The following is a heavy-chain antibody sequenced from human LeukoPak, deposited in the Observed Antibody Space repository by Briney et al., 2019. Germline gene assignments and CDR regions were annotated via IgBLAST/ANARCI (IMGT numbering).Heavy chain of an antibody. V-gene: IGHV3-30*18. J-gene: IGHJ6*02. CDR1: GFTFSSYG. CDR3: AKGGPTSSSYGMDV. D-gene: IGHD2-2*01. CDR2: ISYDGSNK. Sequence: GGSLRLSCAASGFTFSSYGMHWVRQAPGKGLEWVAVISYDGSNKYYADSVKGRFTISRDNSKNTLYLQMNSLRAEDTAVYYCAKGGPTSSSYGMDVWGQGTTVTVSS.